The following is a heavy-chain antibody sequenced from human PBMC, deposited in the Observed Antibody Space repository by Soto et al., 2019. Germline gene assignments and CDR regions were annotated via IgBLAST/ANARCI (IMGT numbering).Heavy chain of an antibody. CDR1: GFSLRNVKMG. V-gene: IGHV2-26*01. Sequence: QVTLKESGPVLVKPTETLTLTCTVSGFSLRNVKMGVSWIRQPPGKGLEWLAHIFTNDDKSYRSSLKSRLNISHDTSKSQVVLSMTDMDPADTATYYCARAPEEDYVADRWGQGILVTVSS. CDR2: IFTNDDK. J-gene: IGHJ5*02. D-gene: IGHD4-17*01. CDR3: ARAPEEDYVADR.